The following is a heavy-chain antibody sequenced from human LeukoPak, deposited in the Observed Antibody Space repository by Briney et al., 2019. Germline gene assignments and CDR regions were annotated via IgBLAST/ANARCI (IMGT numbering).Heavy chain of an antibody. CDR3: AKDQWPMVAALDH. CDR2: ISYDGSNK. D-gene: IGHD2-15*01. CDR1: GFTFSSCG. Sequence: PGGSLRLSCAASGFTFSSCGMHWVRQAPGKGLEWVAIISYDGSNKYYADSVKGRFTISRDNSKNTLYLQMNSLRAEDTAVYYCAKDQWPMVAALDHWGQGTLVTVSS. V-gene: IGHV3-30*18. J-gene: IGHJ4*02.